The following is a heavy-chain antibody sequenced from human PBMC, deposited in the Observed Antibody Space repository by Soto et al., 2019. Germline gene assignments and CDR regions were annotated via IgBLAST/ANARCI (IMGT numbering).Heavy chain of an antibody. Sequence: GGSLRLSCAASGFTFSNYAMHWVRRAPGKGLECVALISYDGINKYYADSVKGRFTVSRDNSKSTLYLQMNSLRAEDTAVYYCVKDGVSGWSDYFFDYWGQGILVTVSS. CDR2: ISYDGINK. J-gene: IGHJ4*02. CDR3: VKDGVSGWSDYFFDY. CDR1: GFTFSNYA. V-gene: IGHV3-30*18. D-gene: IGHD6-19*01.